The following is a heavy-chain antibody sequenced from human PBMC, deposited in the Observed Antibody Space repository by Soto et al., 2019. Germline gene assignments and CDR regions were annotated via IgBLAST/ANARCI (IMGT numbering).Heavy chain of an antibody. Sequence: SVKVSCKASGYTFTGYYMHWVRQAPGQGLEWMGWINPNSGGTNYAQKFQGWVTMTRDTSISTAYMELSRLRSDDTAVYYCARGSRIAAAGNVLLFWGQGTLGTVSS. CDR3: ARGSRIAAAGNVLLF. CDR1: GYTFTGYY. J-gene: IGHJ4*02. V-gene: IGHV1-2*04. D-gene: IGHD6-13*01. CDR2: INPNSGGT.